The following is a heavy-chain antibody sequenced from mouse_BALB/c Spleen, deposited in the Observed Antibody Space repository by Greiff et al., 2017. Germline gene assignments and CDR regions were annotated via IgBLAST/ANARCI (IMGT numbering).Heavy chain of an antibody. CDR3: ARDGNHAMDY. Sequence: EVQGVESGGGLVKPGGSLKLSCAASGFTFSSYAMSWVRQSPEKRLEWVAEISSGGSYTYYPDTVTGRFTISRDNAKNTLYLEMSSLRSEDTAMYYCARDGNHAMDYWGQGTSVTVSS. D-gene: IGHD2-1*01. CDR2: ISSGGSYT. CDR1: GFTFSSYA. V-gene: IGHV5-9-4*01. J-gene: IGHJ4*01.